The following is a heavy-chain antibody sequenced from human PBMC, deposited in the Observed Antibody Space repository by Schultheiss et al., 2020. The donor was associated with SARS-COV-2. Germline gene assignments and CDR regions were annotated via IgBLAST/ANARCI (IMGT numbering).Heavy chain of an antibody. CDR2: ISGSGGRT. D-gene: IGHD5-18*01. J-gene: IGHJ6*02. Sequence: GGSLRLSCAASGFTFSSYGMHWVRQAPGKGLEWVSTISGSGGRTYYADSVKGRFTISRDNSKNTLYLQMNSLRAEDTAVYYCAKAKTGGTAMATYYYYGMDVWGQGTTVTVSS. CDR3: AKAKTGGTAMATYYYYGMDV. CDR1: GFTFSSYG. V-gene: IGHV3-23*01.